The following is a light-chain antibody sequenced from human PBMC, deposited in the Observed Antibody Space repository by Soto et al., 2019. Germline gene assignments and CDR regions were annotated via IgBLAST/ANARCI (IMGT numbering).Light chain of an antibody. J-gene: IGKJ1*01. CDR1: QSISSN. CDR3: QQSNNWPWR. V-gene: IGKV3-15*01. Sequence: EIVMTQSPATLSASPGERATLSCRASQSISSNLAWYQQKPGQAPRLLIYAASTRATAIPARFSGSGSGTEFTLTISSLQSEDFAVYYCQQSNNWPWRFGQGTKVDIK. CDR2: AAS.